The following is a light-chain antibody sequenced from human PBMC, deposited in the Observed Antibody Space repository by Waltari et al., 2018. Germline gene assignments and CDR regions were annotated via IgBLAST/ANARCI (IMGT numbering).Light chain of an antibody. V-gene: IGKV1-39*01. CDR3: QESYSTAWT. J-gene: IGKJ1*01. CDR2: AAS. CDR1: QSISSY. Sequence: DIQMTQSPSSLSASVGDRVTIPSRASQSISSYLNWYQQKPGKAPKLLIYAASSLQSGVPSRFSVSGSGTDLTLTSSSLQPEDYATYDCQESYSTAWTFGHGTKVEIK.